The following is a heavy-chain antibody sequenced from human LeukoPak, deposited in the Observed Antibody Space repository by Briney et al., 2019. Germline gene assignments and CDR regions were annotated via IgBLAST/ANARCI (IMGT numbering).Heavy chain of an antibody. CDR1: RDSIRSGGYH. CDR3: ACGLPPRLYDY. J-gene: IGHJ4*02. Sequence: SETLSLTCTVSRDSIRSGGYHCAWIRQPPGKRLECTVTLSYSGATYYNPSLKSRVTIFIDTSKNQFSLKLSSVTAADTAVYFCACGLPPRLYDYWGQGTLVTVSS. D-gene: IGHD3/OR15-3a*01. V-gene: IGHV4-39*01. CDR2: LSYSGAT.